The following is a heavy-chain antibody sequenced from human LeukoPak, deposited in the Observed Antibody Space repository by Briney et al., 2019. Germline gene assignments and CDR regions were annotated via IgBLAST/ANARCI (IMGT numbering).Heavy chain of an antibody. D-gene: IGHD6-6*01. CDR2: INPNTGAT. Sequence: ASVKVSCKASGYTFTGQDMHWVRQAPGQGFEWMGWINPNTGATKYAQKFQGRVTMTRDTTINTAYMELTSLISDDTAVYYCASYPRYSSSPPFDYWGQGTMVTVSP. V-gene: IGHV1-2*02. CDR3: ASYPRYSSSPPFDY. CDR1: GYTFTGQD. J-gene: IGHJ4*02.